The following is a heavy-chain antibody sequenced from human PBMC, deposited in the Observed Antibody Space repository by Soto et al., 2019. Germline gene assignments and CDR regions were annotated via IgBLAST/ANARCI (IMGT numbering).Heavy chain of an antibody. D-gene: IGHD1-20*01. V-gene: IGHV1-18*04. CDR3: ARDLNWNTVLGFDS. CDR2: VSTYSEHT. CDR1: GHIFNSVG. Sequence: QLVQSGDEVKKPGASVKVSCRASGHIFNSVGISWLRQVPGQGLEWMGWVSTYSEHTKSVQKFQDRVTLTADTSTSTGHMELRSLRSADTAVYYCARDLNWNTVLGFDSWGQGTLVTVSS. J-gene: IGHJ4*02.